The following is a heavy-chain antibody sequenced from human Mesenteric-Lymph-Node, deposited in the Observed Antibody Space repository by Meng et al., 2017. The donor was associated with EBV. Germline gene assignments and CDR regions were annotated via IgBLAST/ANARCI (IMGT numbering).Heavy chain of an antibody. CDR3: ARERRVG. CDR1: GFTFSGSA. CDR2: INTDGTST. Sequence: EVQRVESGGGLVQPGGSLKLSCAASGFTFSGSAMHWVRQAPGKGLVWVSRINTDGTSTYYADSVKGRFTISRDNAKNTLYLQMNSLRAEDTAMYYCARERRVGWGQGTLVTVSS. V-gene: IGHV3-74*01. J-gene: IGHJ4*02.